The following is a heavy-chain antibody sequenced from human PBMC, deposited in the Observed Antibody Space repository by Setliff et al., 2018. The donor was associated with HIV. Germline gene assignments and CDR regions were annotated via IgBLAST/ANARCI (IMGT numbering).Heavy chain of an antibody. CDR2: IRHDGNQV. J-gene: IGHJ4*02. Sequence: GGSLRLSCAASGFSFRDSWMDWVRQAPGKGLEWVAAIRHDGNQVHYVDSVKGRFTISRDNARASLYLEMNDLRVEDTAVYSCATAPQRCTGGNCLLLSLNSWGQGTLVTVSS. V-gene: IGHV3-7*03. CDR3: ATAPQRCTGGNCLLLSLNS. D-gene: IGHD2-8*02. CDR1: GFSFRDSW.